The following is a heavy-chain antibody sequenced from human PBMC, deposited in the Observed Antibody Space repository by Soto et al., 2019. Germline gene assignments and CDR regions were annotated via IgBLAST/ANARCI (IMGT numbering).Heavy chain of an antibody. CDR3: AKDKDADLMPASGGYFDY. D-gene: IGHD1-1*01. CDR1: GFTFDDYA. Sequence: VQLVESGGGLVQPGRSLRLSCAASGFTFDDYAMHWVRQAPGKGLEWVSGISWNSGSIGYADSVKGRFTISRDNAKNSLYLQMNSLRAEDPALYYCAKDKDADLMPASGGYFDYWGQGTLVTVSS. J-gene: IGHJ4*02. CDR2: ISWNSGSI. V-gene: IGHV3-9*01.